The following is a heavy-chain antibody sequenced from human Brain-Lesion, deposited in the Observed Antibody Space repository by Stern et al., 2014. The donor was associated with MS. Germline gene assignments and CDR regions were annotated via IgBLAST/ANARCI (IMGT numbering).Heavy chain of an antibody. V-gene: IGHV3-7*01. Sequence: EVQLVESGGGLVQPGGSLGLPCEASGFTFSSYWMTWVPQAPGKGLEWVANIKEDGSETYYVDSVKGRFTISRDNAKNSLYLQMNSLRAEDTAVYYCARGSDTWGQGTLVTVSS. D-gene: IGHD2-15*01. J-gene: IGHJ5*02. CDR2: IKEDGSET. CDR1: GFTFSSYW. CDR3: ARGSDT.